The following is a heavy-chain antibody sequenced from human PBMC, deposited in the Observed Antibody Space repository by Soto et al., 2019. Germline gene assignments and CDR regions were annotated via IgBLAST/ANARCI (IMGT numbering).Heavy chain of an antibody. V-gene: IGHV1-69*01. CDR3: ARSQGSSTSLEIYYYYYYGMDV. Sequence: QVQLVQSGAEVKKPGSSVKVSCKASGGTFSSYAISWVRQAPGQGLEWMGGIIPISDTTNYAQKFQGRVTITADESTSTAYMELSSPGSEDTAVYYCARSQGSSTSLEIYYYYYYGMDVWGQGTTVTVSS. CDR1: GGTFSSYA. CDR2: IIPISDTT. J-gene: IGHJ6*02. D-gene: IGHD2-2*01.